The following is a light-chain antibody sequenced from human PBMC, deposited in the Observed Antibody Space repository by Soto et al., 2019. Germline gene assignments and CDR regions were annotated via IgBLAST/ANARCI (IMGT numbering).Light chain of an antibody. V-gene: IGKV3-15*01. CDR3: QQYNDWPPLT. J-gene: IGKJ4*01. CDR1: QSITTN. Sequence: EKVLTQSPVTLSVSLGERATLSCRASQSITTNLAWYQQKPGQAPRLLIFGASNRATGISARFSGSGSGTKFSLTIPSLQSEDSAIYYCQQYNDWPPLTFGGGTKVEI. CDR2: GAS.